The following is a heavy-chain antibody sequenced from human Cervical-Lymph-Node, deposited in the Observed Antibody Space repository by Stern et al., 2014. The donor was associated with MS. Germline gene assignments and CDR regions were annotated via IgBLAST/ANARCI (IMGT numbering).Heavy chain of an antibody. CDR3: ARDCKLRYYYYGMDV. Sequence: VQLVQSGGGVVQPGRSLRLSCAASGFTFSSYGKHWVRQAPGKGLEWVAVIWYDGSNKYYADSVKGRFTISRDNSKNTLYLQMNSLRAEDTAVYYCARDCKLRYYYYGMDVWGQGTTVTVSS. D-gene: IGHD1-26*01. V-gene: IGHV3-33*01. J-gene: IGHJ6*02. CDR1: GFTFSSYG. CDR2: IWYDGSNK.